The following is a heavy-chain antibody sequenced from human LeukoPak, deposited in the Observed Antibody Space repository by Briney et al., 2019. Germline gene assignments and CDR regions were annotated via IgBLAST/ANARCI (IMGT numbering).Heavy chain of an antibody. J-gene: IGHJ4*02. V-gene: IGHV3-74*03. CDR1: GFTFSIHW. CDR3: VRDLDLGGYSSFEY. D-gene: IGHD4-23*01. CDR2: INSDGGIT. Sequence: GGSLRLSCAVSGFTFSIHWMYWVRQAPGKGLVFVSRINSDGGITKYANSVKGRFTISRDNAKNSLYLQMNTLRAEDTAVYYCVRDLDLGGYSSFEYWGQGTLVSVSS.